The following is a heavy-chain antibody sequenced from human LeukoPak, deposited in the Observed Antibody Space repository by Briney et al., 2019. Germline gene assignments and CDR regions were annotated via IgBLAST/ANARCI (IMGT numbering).Heavy chain of an antibody. V-gene: IGHV3-23*01. CDR1: GFTFSSYG. D-gene: IGHD1-14*01. CDR3: AKDSGFPRYYFDY. J-gene: IGHJ4*02. Sequence: GGSLRLSCAASGFTFSSYGMSWVRQAPGKGLEWVSAISGSGGSTYYADSVKGRFTISRDNSKNTLYLQMNSLRAEDTAVYYCAKDSGFPRYYFDYWGQGTLVTVSS. CDR2: ISGSGGST.